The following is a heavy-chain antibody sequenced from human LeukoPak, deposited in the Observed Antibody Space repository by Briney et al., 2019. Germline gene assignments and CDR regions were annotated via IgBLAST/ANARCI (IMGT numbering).Heavy chain of an antibody. CDR1: GGSFSGYY. J-gene: IGHJ5*02. CDR3: ARAGCSSTSCQFYHWFDP. V-gene: IGHV4-34*01. Sequence: PSETLSLTCAVYGGSFSGYYWSWIRQPPGKGLEWIGEINHSGSTNYNPSLKSRVTISVDTSKNQFSLKLSSVTAADTAVYYCARAGCSSTSCQFYHWFDPWGQGTLVTVSS. CDR2: INHSGST. D-gene: IGHD2-2*01.